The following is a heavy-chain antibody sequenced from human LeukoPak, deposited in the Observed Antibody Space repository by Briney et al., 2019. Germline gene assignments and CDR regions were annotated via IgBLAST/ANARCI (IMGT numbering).Heavy chain of an antibody. CDR3: ARGGSTWYAFDI. Sequence: ASETLSPTCTVSGDSISTHYWSWIRQPAGKGLDWIGRIYASGTTNYSPSLKSRVTMSVDTAKNQFSLNLSSVTAADTAVYYCARGGSTWYAFDIWGQGTMVTVSS. D-gene: IGHD6-13*01. J-gene: IGHJ3*02. CDR2: IYASGTT. CDR1: GDSISTHY. V-gene: IGHV4-4*07.